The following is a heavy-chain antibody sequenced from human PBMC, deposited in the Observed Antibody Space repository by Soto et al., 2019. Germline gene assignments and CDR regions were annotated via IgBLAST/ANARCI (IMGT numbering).Heavy chain of an antibody. Sequence: EVQLVESGGGLVQPGGSLRLSCVASGLTFSSWMSWVRQAPGKGLEWVAMTTQDGSGKHYVDSVKGRFTISRDSAKNSMYLQMNSLTVEDTAMYYCASLDTAMIKTAGDWGQGTQVTGSS. D-gene: IGHD5-18*01. CDR1: GLTFSSW. CDR2: TTQDGSGK. V-gene: IGHV3-7*01. J-gene: IGHJ1*01. CDR3: ASLDTAMIKTAGD.